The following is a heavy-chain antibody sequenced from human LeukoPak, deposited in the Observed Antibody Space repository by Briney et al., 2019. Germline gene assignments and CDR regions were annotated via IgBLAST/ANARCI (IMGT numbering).Heavy chain of an antibody. J-gene: IGHJ3*02. Sequence: GGSLRLSCAASGFTFDDYGMSWVRQAPGKGLEWVSGINWNGGSTGYADSVKGRFTISRDNAKNSLYLQMNSLRAEDTALYYCARDKYSSGWYDAFDIWGQGTMVTVSS. CDR1: GFTFDDYG. CDR3: ARDKYSSGWYDAFDI. D-gene: IGHD6-19*01. V-gene: IGHV3-20*04. CDR2: INWNGGST.